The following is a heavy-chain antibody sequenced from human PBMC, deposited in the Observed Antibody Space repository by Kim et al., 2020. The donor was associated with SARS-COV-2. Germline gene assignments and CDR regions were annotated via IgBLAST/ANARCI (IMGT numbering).Heavy chain of an antibody. CDR2: ISSSSSYI. D-gene: IGHD1-26*01. CDR1: GFTFSSYS. Sequence: GGSLRLSCAASGFTFSSYSMNWVRQAPGKGLEWVSSISSSSSYIYYADSVKGRFTISRDNAKNSLYLQMNSLRAEDTAVYYCAQDTRSGSYWSYFDYWGQGTLVTVSS. J-gene: IGHJ4*02. CDR3: AQDTRSGSYWSYFDY. V-gene: IGHV3-21*01.